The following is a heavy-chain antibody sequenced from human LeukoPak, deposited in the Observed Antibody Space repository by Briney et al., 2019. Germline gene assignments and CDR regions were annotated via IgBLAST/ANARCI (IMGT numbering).Heavy chain of an antibody. CDR1: GFAFSTYW. D-gene: IGHD1-26*01. V-gene: IGHV3-7*01. Sequence: GGSLRLSCAASGFAFSTYWMSWVRQAPGKGLEWVANIKEDGSEKHYVASVKGRFTLSRDNAENSLYLQMNSLRADDTAVYYCVRDLYSGSYSDVGYWGQGTLVTVSS. J-gene: IGHJ4*02. CDR2: IKEDGSEK. CDR3: VRDLYSGSYSDVGY.